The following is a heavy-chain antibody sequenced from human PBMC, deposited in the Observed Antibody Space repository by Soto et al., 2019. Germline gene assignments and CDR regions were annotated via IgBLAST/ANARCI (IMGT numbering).Heavy chain of an antibody. J-gene: IGHJ6*02. CDR2: ISGSGGST. D-gene: IGHD3-16*01. CDR3: AKENTYYDYVWGSYPYYYYHYGMDV. CDR1: GFTFSSYA. V-gene: IGHV3-23*01. Sequence: GGSLRLSXAASGFTFSSYAMSWVRQAPGKGLEWVSAISGSGGSTYYADSVKGRFTISRDNSKNTLYLQMNSLRAEDTAVYYCAKENTYYDYVWGSYPYYYYHYGMDVWGQGTTVTVSS.